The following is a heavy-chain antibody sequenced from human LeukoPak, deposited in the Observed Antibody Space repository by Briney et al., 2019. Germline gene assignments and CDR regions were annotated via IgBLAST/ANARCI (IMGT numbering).Heavy chain of an antibody. Sequence: GASVKVSCKASGYTFTSYYMHWVRQAPGQGLEWMGIINPSGGSTSYAQKFQGRVTMTRDTSTSTVYMELSSLRSEDTAVYYCARALAQYYYGSGSCNDAFDIWGQGTMVTVSS. V-gene: IGHV1-46*01. CDR2: INPSGGST. J-gene: IGHJ3*02. CDR3: ARALAQYYYGSGSCNDAFDI. D-gene: IGHD3-10*01. CDR1: GYTFTSYY.